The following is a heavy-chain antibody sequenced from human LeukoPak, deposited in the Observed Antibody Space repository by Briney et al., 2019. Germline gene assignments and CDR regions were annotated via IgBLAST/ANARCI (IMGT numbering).Heavy chain of an antibody. CDR1: GYTFTSYD. V-gene: IGHV1-8*01. CDR2: MNPNSGNT. J-gene: IGHJ5*02. D-gene: IGHD3-10*01. CDR3: ARSTGWGPLDGSGSQIQNNWFDP. Sequence: ASVKVSCKASGYTFTSYDINWVRQATGQGLEWMGWMNPNSGNTGYAQKFQGRVTMTRNTSISTAYMELSSLRAEDTAVYYCARSTGWGPLDGSGSQIQNNWFDPWGQGTLVTVSS.